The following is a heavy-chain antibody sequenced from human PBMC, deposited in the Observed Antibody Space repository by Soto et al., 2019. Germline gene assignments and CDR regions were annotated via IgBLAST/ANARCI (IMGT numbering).Heavy chain of an antibody. V-gene: IGHV4-4*02. J-gene: IGHJ5*02. D-gene: IGHD3-9*01. CDR2: IHDRGST. Sequence: QVKLQESGPGLEKPSGTLSLTCAVSGGSISNNRWWTWVRQAPGKGLEWIGEIHDRGSTNYNLSLKSRATESIDRSKNQCSLEMRAVTAADKAVYYCAWQGAAGYGAFDPWGQGTLVTVSS. CDR3: AWQGAAGYGAFDP. CDR1: GGSISNNRW.